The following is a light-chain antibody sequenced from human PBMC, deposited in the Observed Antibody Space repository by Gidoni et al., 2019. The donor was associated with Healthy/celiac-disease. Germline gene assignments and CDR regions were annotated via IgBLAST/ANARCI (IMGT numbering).Light chain of an antibody. J-gene: IGKJ4*01. V-gene: IGKV1-39*01. CDR2: AAS. CDR3: QQSYSTPLT. Sequence: DIQMTQSPSSLSASVGDRVTITCRASQRISSYLNWYQQKPGKAPKLLIYAASSLQSGVPSRFSGSGSGTDFTLTISSLQPEDFATYYFQQSYSTPLTFGGXTKVEIK. CDR1: QRISSY.